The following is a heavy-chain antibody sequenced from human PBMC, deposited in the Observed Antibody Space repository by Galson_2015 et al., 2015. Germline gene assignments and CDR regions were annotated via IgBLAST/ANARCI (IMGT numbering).Heavy chain of an antibody. Sequence: SLRLSCAASGFTLAIYDMTWVRQAPGKGLEWVSGISDSGGSTYYADSVKGRFTISRDNSKDTLYLQMNSLRADDTAVYYCAKREKWSSGHMYYVGQWGQGTQVTVSS. D-gene: IGHD3-22*01. CDR2: ISDSGGST. J-gene: IGHJ4*02. CDR1: GFTLAIYD. CDR3: AKREKWSSGHMYYVGQ. V-gene: IGHV3-23*01.